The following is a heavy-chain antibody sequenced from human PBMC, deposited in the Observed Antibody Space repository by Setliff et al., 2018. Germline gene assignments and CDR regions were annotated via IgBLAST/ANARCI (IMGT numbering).Heavy chain of an antibody. CDR1: GGSISSGDYY. CDR2: IYYSGST. D-gene: IGHD2-8*02. J-gene: IGHJ4*02. V-gene: IGHV4-30-4*08. CDR3: TVYNTGSSKDHY. Sequence: PSETLSLTCTVSGGSISSGDYYWSWIRQPPGKGLEWIGYIYYSGSTYYNPSLKSRVTISVDTSKNQFSLKLSSVTAAGTALYYCTVYNTGSSKDHYWGQGTPVTVSS.